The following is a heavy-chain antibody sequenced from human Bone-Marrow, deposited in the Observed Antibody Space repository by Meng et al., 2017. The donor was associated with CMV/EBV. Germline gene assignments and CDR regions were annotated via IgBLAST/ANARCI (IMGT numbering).Heavy chain of an antibody. CDR2: INAGNGNT. CDR3: ARAFITMVRGVTWFDP. Sequence: DNVTGYAMHWERQAPGQRLEGMGWINAGNGNTKYSPRFQGRVTITRDTSAGTAYMELSSLRSEDTAVYYCARAFITMVRGVTWFDPWGQGTLVTVSS. CDR1: DNVTGYA. D-gene: IGHD3-10*01. J-gene: IGHJ5*02. V-gene: IGHV1-3*01.